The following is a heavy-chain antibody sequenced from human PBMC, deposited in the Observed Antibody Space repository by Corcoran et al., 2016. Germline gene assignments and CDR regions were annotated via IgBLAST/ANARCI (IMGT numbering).Heavy chain of an antibody. Sequence: QVQLQESGPGLVKPSETLSLTCTVSGYSISSGYYWGWIRQSPGMGLELIGSVHHSGAVYYSPSLTSRVTISVDTSKNQFSLKLSSVTAADTAGYYCARVDSSGSKRGFDYWGQGTLVTVSS. CDR1: GYSISSGYY. CDR2: VHHSGAV. CDR3: ARVDSSGSKRGFDY. D-gene: IGHD3-22*01. J-gene: IGHJ4*02. V-gene: IGHV4-38-2*02.